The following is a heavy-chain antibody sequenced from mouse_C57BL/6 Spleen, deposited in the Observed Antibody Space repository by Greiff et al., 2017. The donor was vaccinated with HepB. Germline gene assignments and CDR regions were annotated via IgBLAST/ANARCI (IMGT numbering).Heavy chain of an antibody. CDR1: GYTFTSYW. CDR2: IDPSDSYT. J-gene: IGHJ2*01. Sequence: VKLQQPGAELVMPGASVKLSCKASGYTFTSYWMHWVKQRPGQGPEWIGEIDPSDSYTNYNQKFKGKSTLTVEKSSSTAYMQLSSLTSEDSAVYYCARGRITTVVAHFDYWGQGTTLTVSS. D-gene: IGHD1-1*01. V-gene: IGHV1-69*01. CDR3: ARGRITTVVAHFDY.